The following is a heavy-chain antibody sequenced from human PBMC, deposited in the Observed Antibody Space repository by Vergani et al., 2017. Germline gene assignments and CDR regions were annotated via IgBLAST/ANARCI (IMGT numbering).Heavy chain of an antibody. Sequence: QVQLKESGPGLVKPSETLSLTCAVSGFSIDNGYYWDWIRQPPGKGLEWIGSIYRTGRTHFNPSLKSRVTISVDTSNNHFSLRLNSLTAADTAVYYCARVMYRDEASTGYRLEGMDIWGQGTTVTISS. D-gene: IGHD3-9*01. J-gene: IGHJ6*02. CDR1: GFSIDNGYY. CDR3: ARVMYRDEASTGYRLEGMDI. CDR2: IYRTGRT. V-gene: IGHV4-38-2*01.